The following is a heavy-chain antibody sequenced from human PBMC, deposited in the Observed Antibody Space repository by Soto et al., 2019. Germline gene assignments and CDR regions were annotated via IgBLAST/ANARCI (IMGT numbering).Heavy chain of an antibody. D-gene: IGHD6-6*01. J-gene: IGHJ6*02. CDR3: ARGEAASFYYGLVV. Sequence: PSETLSLTCTVSGGSITSSYWSWIRRPPGKGLEWIAYIYDTGISGYTPSTSYNPSLKSRVTMSLGTSKSQFSLKLTSVTAADKAVDWCARGEAASFYYGLVVRGQASTVTVSS. CDR1: GGSITSSY. CDR2: IYDTGISGYTPST. V-gene: IGHV4-59*01.